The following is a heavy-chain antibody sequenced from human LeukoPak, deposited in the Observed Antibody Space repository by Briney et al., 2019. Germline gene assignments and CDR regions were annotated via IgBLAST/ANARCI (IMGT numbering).Heavy chain of an antibody. CDR3: AKRGGDSCYSGIVY. Sequence: GGSLRLSCAASGFTFSSYAMNWVHQAPGKGLEWVSVISGSGGSTYYADSVKGRFTISRDNSKNTLYLQMSSLRAEDTAVYYCAKRGGDSCYSGIVYWGQGTLVTVSS. CDR2: ISGSGGST. CDR1: GFTFSSYA. D-gene: IGHD2-15*01. V-gene: IGHV3-23*01. J-gene: IGHJ4*02.